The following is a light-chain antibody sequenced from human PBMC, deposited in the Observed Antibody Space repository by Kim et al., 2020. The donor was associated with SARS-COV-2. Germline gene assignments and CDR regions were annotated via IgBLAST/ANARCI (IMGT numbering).Light chain of an antibody. CDR3: MQGTHWPFT. CDR2: KVS. J-gene: IGKJ3*01. Sequence: PDSNSCRFSQSLVYSDGNIYLNWFQQRRGQSPRRLIYKVSTRASGVPDRFSGSGSGTDFTLQSSRVEAEDVGVYYCMQGTHWPFTFGPGTKVDIK. CDR1: QSLVYSDGNIY. V-gene: IGKV2-30*01.